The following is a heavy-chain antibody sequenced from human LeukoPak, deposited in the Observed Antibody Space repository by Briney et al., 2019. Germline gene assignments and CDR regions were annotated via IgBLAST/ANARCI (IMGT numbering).Heavy chain of an antibody. V-gene: IGHV3-21*01. CDR1: GFTFSSYS. J-gene: IGHJ4*02. CDR2: ISSSSSYI. CDR3: AKSHGYSYGFDY. Sequence: PGGSLRLSCAASGFTFSSYSMNWVRQAPGKGLEWVSSISSSSSYIYYADSVKGRFTISRDNAKNSLYLQMNSLRAEDTAVYYCAKSHGYSYGFDYWGQGTLVTVSS. D-gene: IGHD5-18*01.